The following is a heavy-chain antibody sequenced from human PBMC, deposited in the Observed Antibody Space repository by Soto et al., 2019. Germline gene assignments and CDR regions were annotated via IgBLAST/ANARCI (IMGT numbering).Heavy chain of an antibody. J-gene: IGHJ4*02. D-gene: IGHD3-3*01. V-gene: IGHV4-31*03. CDR2: IYYSGST. CDR3: ARGPVIFGVVIRLPHFDY. CDR1: GGSISSGGYY. Sequence: QVQLQESGTGLVKPSQTLSLTCTVSGGSISSGGYYWSWIRQHPGKGLEWLGYIYYSGSTYYNPTLKSRVTISVDTSKNQFSLKLSSVTAADTAVYYCARGPVIFGVVIRLPHFDYWGQGTLVTVSS.